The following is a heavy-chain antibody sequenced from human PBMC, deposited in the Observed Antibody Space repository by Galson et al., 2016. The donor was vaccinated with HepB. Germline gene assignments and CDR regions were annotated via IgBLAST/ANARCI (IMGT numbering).Heavy chain of an antibody. CDR1: GFSFSRYA. Sequence: SLRLSCAASGFSFSRYAMHWVRQAPGKGLEWVSLISYDGSDKDYADSVRDRFTISRDNSKNIVFLQMDRLKTEDTAVYYCARDQHEEYNRPFLGVAPYNWFDPWGQGSLVTVSS. J-gene: IGHJ5*02. D-gene: IGHD1-14*01. V-gene: IGHV3-30-3*01. CDR2: ISYDGSDK. CDR3: ARDQHEEYNRPFLGVAPYNWFDP.